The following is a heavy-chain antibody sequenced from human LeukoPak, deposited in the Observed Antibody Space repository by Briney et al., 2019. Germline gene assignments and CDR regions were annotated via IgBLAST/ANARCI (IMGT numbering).Heavy chain of an antibody. CDR1: GGPIGSSSYY. J-gene: IGHJ5*02. CDR3: ARFGGDLGS. D-gene: IGHD3-16*01. Sequence: SETLSLTCTVSGGPIGSSSYYWGWIRQPPGKGLEWIGDIYYSGSTYYNPSLKSRVTISVDTSKNQFSLKLSSVTAADTAVYYCARFGGDLGSWGQGTLVTVSS. CDR2: IYYSGST. V-gene: IGHV4-39*07.